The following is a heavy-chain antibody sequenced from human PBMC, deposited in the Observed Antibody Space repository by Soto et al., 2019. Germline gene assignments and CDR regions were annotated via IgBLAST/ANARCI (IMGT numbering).Heavy chain of an antibody. D-gene: IGHD1-1*01. Sequence: VRLQESGPGLVEPSETLSLTCSVSGDSINTYYWSWIRQPAAKGLEWIGRIYSSRSANYNPSLTTRGTMSVDTSQNQVFLSVTSVTAADTAVYFCARGGTRSADLRTYWGQGIQVIVSS. CDR2: IYSSRSA. V-gene: IGHV4-4*07. CDR1: GDSINTYY. J-gene: IGHJ4*02. CDR3: ARGGTRSADLRTY.